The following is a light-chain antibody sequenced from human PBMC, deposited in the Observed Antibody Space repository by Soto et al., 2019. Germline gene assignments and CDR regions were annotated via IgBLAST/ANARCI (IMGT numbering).Light chain of an antibody. CDR1: SSDVGGYRY. V-gene: IGLV2-14*01. CDR3: SSYTSTIAYVV. CDR2: DVS. J-gene: IGLJ2*01. Sequence: QSVLTQTASVSGSPGQSITISCTGTSSDVGGYRYVSWYQQHPGKVPKLIIYDVSNRPSGISDRFSGSKSANTASLTISGLQAEDEADYYCSSYTSTIAYVVFGGGTKLTVL.